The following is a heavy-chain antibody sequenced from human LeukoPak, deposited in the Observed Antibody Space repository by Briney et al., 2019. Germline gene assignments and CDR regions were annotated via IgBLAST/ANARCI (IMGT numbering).Heavy chain of an antibody. CDR2: IKSKTDGETT. CDR1: AFTFSNAG. Sequence: GGSLRLSCAASAFTFSNAGMSWVRQAPGKGLEWVGRIKSKTDGETTDYAAPVKGRFTISRDDSKDTLFLQMNSLKTEDTGVYYCTTAGSGSPFRYWGQGTLVTVSS. J-gene: IGHJ4*02. V-gene: IGHV3-15*01. D-gene: IGHD1-26*01. CDR3: TTAGSGSPFRY.